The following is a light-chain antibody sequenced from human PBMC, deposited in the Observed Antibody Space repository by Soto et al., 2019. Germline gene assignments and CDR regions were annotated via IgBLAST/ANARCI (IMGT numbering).Light chain of an antibody. CDR3: QQADTFPIT. CDR2: SAS. Sequence: DIQMTHSPSSPSAFVGDRVTITCQASQGISRSLAWYQQKPGKAPKLLIYSASSLQSGVPSRFSGSGFGTDFTLTTSSLQPEDFATYYCQQADTFPITFGQGTRLEIK. V-gene: IGKV1-12*01. J-gene: IGKJ5*01. CDR1: QGISRS.